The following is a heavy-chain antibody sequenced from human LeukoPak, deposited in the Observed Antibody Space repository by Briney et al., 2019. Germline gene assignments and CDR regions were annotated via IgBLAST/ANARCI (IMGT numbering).Heavy chain of an antibody. CDR3: TSLWDSIGGVIVIGPNWFDP. V-gene: IGHV3-74*01. CDR2: INSDGSST. J-gene: IGHJ5*02. Sequence: GGSLRLSCAASGFTFSSYWMHWVRQAPGKGLVWVSRINSDGSSTSYADSVKGRFTISRDNAKNTLYLQMNSLKTEDTAVYYCTSLWDSIGGVIVIGPNWFDPWGQGTLVTVSS. CDR1: GFTFSSYW. D-gene: IGHD3-16*02.